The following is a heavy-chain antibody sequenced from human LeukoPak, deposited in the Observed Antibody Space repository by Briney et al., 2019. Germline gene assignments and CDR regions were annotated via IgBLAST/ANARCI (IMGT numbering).Heavy chain of an antibody. CDR2: ISSSGSTM. CDR1: GLTFSSYS. V-gene: IGHV3-48*04. Sequence: GGSLRLSCAVSGLTFSSYSMNWVRQAPGKGLEWLSYISSSGSTMYYADSVKGRFTISRDDAKNSLYLQMNSLRVEDTAMYYCTRGFDISDYWGQGTVVTVSS. J-gene: IGHJ4*02. CDR3: TRGFDISDY. D-gene: IGHD3-3*02.